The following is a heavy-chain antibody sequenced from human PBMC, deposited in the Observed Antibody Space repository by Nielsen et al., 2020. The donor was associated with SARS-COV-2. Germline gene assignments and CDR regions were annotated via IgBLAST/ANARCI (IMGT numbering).Heavy chain of an antibody. D-gene: IGHD3-9*01. CDR2: ISWNSGSI. CDR3: AKDGVRAYYDILTGYYYGAGAEYYFDY. Sequence: GGSLRLSCAASGFTFDDYAMHWVRQAPGKGLEWVSGISWNSGSIGYADSVKGRFTISRDNSKNTLYLQMNSLRAEDTAVYYCAKDGVRAYYDILTGYYYGAGAEYYFDYWGQGTLVTVSS. J-gene: IGHJ4*02. CDR1: GFTFDDYA. V-gene: IGHV3-9*01.